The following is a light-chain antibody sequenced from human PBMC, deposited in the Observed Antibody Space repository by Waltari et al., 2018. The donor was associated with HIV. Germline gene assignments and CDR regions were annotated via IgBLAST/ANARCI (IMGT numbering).Light chain of an antibody. CDR3: QAWDSGTIV. CDR2: WAS. J-gene: IGKJ4*02. Sequence: DIVMTQSPDSLAVSLGERATIKCKSSQNVFYNSNNRNYLSWYQQKPGQPPKLIIYWASSRQSGIPERFVGSTSENTATLTINETQPLDEAHYSCQAWDSGTIVFGGGT. CDR1: QNVFYNSNNRNY. V-gene: IGKV4-1*01.